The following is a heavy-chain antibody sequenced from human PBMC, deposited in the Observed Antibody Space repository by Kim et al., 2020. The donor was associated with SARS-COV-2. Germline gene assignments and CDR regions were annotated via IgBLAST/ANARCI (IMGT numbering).Heavy chain of an antibody. CDR3: ARDVSYDILTDYFGNYFDY. Sequence: ASVKVSCKTSGYSFSSYGVSWVRQAPGQGLEWMGWISVDNGYTNYAQKLQGRVTMTTDTSTSTAYMELTSLRSDDTAVYYCARDVSYDILTDYFGNYFDYWGRGTLVTVSS. J-gene: IGHJ4*02. CDR1: GYSFSSYG. D-gene: IGHD3-9*01. V-gene: IGHV1-18*01. CDR2: ISVDNGYT.